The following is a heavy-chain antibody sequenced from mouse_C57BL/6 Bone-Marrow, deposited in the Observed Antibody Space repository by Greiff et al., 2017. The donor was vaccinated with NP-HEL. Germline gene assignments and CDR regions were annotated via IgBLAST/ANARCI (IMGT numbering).Heavy chain of an antibody. J-gene: IGHJ3*01. CDR3: ARSGRQLRPGTWFAY. D-gene: IGHD3-2*02. V-gene: IGHV14-2*01. Sequence: EVQGVESGAELVKPGASVKLSCTASGFNIKDYYMHWVKQRTEQGLEWIGRIDPEDGETKYAPKFQGKAPITADTSSNTAYLQLSSLTSEDTAVYYCARSGRQLRPGTWFAYWGQGTLVTVSA. CDR1: GFNIKDYY. CDR2: IDPEDGET.